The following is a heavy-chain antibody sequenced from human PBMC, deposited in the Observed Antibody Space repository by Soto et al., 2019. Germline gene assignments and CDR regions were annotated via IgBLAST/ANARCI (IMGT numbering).Heavy chain of an antibody. J-gene: IGHJ4*02. CDR3: ARHRSYYDRYIDY. V-gene: IGHV4-39*01. Sequence: SETLSLTCTVSGGSISSSSYYWGWIRQPPGKGLEWIGSIYYSGSTYYNPSLKSRVTISVDTSKNQFSLKLSSVTAADTAVYYCARHRSYYDRYIDYWGQGTLVTVSS. CDR2: IYYSGST. CDR1: GGSISSSSYY. D-gene: IGHD3-22*01.